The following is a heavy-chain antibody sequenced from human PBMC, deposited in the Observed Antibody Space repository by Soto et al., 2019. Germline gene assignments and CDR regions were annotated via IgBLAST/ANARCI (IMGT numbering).Heavy chain of an antibody. CDR3: ARDRRGDYVFDY. Sequence: QVQLQESGPGLVKPSETLSLTCTVSGGSISSYYWSWIRQPPGKGLEWIGYIYYSGSTNYNPSLKSRVTISVDTSKNQFSLKLSSVTAADTAVYYCARDRRGDYVFDYLGQGTLVTVSS. CDR2: IYYSGST. J-gene: IGHJ4*02. CDR1: GGSISSYY. D-gene: IGHD4-17*01. V-gene: IGHV4-59*01.